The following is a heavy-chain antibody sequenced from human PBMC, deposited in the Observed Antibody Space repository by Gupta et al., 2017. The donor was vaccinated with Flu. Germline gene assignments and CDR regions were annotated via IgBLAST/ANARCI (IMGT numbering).Heavy chain of an antibody. CDR3: AKDWRWNYNNYGMNV. Sequence: QEQVVESGGDVVQPGRSLRLSCSAFGFSFSNYGMHWVRQAPGKGLEWVACIAHDGSVRKYADSVQGRCTISRDNSESRLYLQMSSLRIEDTAVYYCAKDWRWNYNNYGMNVWGQGTTVTVSS. D-gene: IGHD1-7*01. CDR2: IAHDGSVR. CDR1: GFSFSNYG. J-gene: IGHJ6*02. V-gene: IGHV3-30*18.